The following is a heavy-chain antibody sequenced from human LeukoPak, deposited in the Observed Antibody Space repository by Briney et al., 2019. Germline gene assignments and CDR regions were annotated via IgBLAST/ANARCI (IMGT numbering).Heavy chain of an antibody. D-gene: IGHD2-15*01. J-gene: IGHJ3*02. V-gene: IGHV4-30-2*01. CDR3: ARVHIVVVAPGAFDI. Sequence: SQTLSLTCTVSGGSISSGGYYWSWIRQPPGKGPEWIGYIYHSGSTYYNPSLKSRVTISVDTSKNQFSLKLSSVTAADTAVYCCARVHIVVVAPGAFDIWGQGTMVTVSS. CDR1: GGSISSGGYY. CDR2: IYHSGST.